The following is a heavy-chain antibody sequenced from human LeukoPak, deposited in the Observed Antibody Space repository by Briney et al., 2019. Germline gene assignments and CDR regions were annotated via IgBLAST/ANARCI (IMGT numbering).Heavy chain of an antibody. CDR1: GGSIRSYY. J-gene: IGHJ4*02. CDR2: IYYSGTT. V-gene: IGHV4-59*01. D-gene: IGHD3-22*01. Sequence: PSETLSLTCTVSGGSIRSYYWNWIRQPPGKGLEWIGYIYYSGTTNHNPSLKSRVTISVDTSKNQFSLKLTSVTAADTAVYYCARVAPTRGYASSGYYPLDYWGQGTLVNVSS. CDR3: ARVAPTRGYASSGYYPLDY.